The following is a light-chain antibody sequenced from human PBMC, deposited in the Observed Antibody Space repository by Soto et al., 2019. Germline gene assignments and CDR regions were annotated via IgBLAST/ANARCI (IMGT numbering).Light chain of an antibody. V-gene: IGKV1-39*01. J-gene: IGKJ3*01. Sequence: DIQMTQSPSSLSASVGDRVTITCRASQSISSYLNWYQQKPGKAPKLLIYAASSLQSGVLSRFSGSGSGTDFTLTISSLQPEDFATYYCQQSYSTPFTFGPGTKVDIK. CDR3: QQSYSTPFT. CDR2: AAS. CDR1: QSISSY.